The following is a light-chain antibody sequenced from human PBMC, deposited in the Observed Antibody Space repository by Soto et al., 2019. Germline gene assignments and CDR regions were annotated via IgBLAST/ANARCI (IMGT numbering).Light chain of an antibody. V-gene: IGKV1-5*03. CDR2: KAS. J-gene: IGKJ1*01. CDR3: QHYNSYSEA. CDR1: QTISSW. Sequence: DIQMTQSPSTLSGSVGDRVTITCRASQTISSWLAWYQQKPGKAPKLLIYKASTLISGVPSRFRGXGSGTDFAXTSSSLQPDDFATYCCQHYNSYSEAFGQGTKVDIK.